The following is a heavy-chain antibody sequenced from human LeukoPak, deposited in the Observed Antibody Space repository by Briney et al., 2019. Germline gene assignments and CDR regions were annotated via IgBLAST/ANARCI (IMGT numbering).Heavy chain of an antibody. CDR2: IYTSGST. J-gene: IGHJ1*01. Sequence: PSETLSLTCTVSGGSISSGSYYWSWIRQPAGKGLAWIGRIYTSGSTNYNPSLKSRVTISVDTSKDQFSLKLSPVTAADTAVYYCASGAAPPDYYASSGSYFQHWGQGTLVTVSS. CDR1: GGSISSGSYY. V-gene: IGHV4-61*02. D-gene: IGHD3-22*01. CDR3: ASGAAPPDYYASSGSYFQH.